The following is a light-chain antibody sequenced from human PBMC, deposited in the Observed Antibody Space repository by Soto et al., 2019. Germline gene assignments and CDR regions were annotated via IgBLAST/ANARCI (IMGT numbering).Light chain of an antibody. CDR2: EVS. J-gene: IGLJ1*01. CDR1: SSDVGAYNH. CDR3: TSYTGSSNYV. Sequence: QSALTQPASVSGSPGQSITISCTGTSSDVGAYNHVSWYQQHPGKAPKLTIYEVSNRPSGVSNRFSGSKSGNTASLTISGLQAEDEADYYCTSYTGSSNYVFGTGTKLTVL. V-gene: IGLV2-14*01.